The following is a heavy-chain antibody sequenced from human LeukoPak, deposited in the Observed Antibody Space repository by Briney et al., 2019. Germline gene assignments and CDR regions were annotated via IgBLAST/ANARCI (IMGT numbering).Heavy chain of an antibody. D-gene: IGHD2-2*02. Sequence: GGSLRLSCAASGFTFSSYAMHWVRQAPGKGLEWVANIKQDGSEKYYVDSVKGRFTISRDNAKNSLYLQMNSLRAEDTAVYYCARGDIVVVPAAISSGYYYYYGMDVWGQGTTVTVSS. CDR1: GFTFSSYA. CDR2: IKQDGSEK. J-gene: IGHJ6*02. CDR3: ARGDIVVVPAAISSGYYYYYGMDV. V-gene: IGHV3-7*01.